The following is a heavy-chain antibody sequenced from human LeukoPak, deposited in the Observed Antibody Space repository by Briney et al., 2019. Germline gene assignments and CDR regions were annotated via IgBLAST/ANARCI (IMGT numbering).Heavy chain of an antibody. CDR2: IYYSGST. CDR1: GGSISRGDYY. D-gene: IGHD4-11*01. J-gene: IGHJ5*02. Sequence: PSQTLSLTCTVSGGSISRGDYYWSWIRQPPGKGLEWLGYIYYSGSTYYNPSLKSRVTISVDTSKNQFSLKLSSVTAADTAVYYCARYDYSNYRRWFDPWGQGTLVTVSS. V-gene: IGHV4-30-4*08. CDR3: ARYDYSNYRRWFDP.